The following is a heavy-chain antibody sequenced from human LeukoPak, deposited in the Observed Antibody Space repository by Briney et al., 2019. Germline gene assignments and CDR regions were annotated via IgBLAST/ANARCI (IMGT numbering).Heavy chain of an antibody. J-gene: IGHJ4*02. V-gene: IGHV3-21*01. Sequence: GGSLRLSCAASGFTFSDFWMHWVRQAPGKGLQWVSSISPGSSYIYYEDSVKGRFTISRDDAKNSLYLQMDSLTAGDTAVYYCVRDDSAWLYWGQGALVTVS. CDR2: ISPGSSYI. CDR3: VRDDSAWLY. CDR1: GFTFSDFW. D-gene: IGHD2-15*01.